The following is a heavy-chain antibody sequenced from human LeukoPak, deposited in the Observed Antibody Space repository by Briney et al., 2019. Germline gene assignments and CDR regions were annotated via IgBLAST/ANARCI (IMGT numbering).Heavy chain of an antibody. CDR1: GFTFSSYA. J-gene: IGHJ4*02. CDR2: ISYDGSNK. V-gene: IGHV3-30-3*01. Sequence: PGGSLRPSCAASGFTFSSYAMHWVRQAPGKGLEWVAVISYDGSNKYYADSVKGRFTISRDNSKNTLYLQMNSLRAEDTAVYYCARGSNYYGDYWGQGTLVTVSS. D-gene: IGHD3-10*01. CDR3: ARGSNYYGDY.